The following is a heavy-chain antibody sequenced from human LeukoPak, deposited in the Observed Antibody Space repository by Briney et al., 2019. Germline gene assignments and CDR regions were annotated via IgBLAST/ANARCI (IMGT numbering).Heavy chain of an antibody. D-gene: IGHD7-27*01. V-gene: IGHV3-43*01. CDR3: AKDWGLSGEYYFDY. Sequence: GGSLRLSCAASGFTFDDYTMHWVRQAPGEGLEWVSLISWDGGSTYYADSVKGRFTISRDNSKNSLYLQMNSLRTEDTALYYCAKDWGLSGEYYFDYWGQGTLVTVSS. CDR2: ISWDGGST. CDR1: GFTFDDYT. J-gene: IGHJ4*02.